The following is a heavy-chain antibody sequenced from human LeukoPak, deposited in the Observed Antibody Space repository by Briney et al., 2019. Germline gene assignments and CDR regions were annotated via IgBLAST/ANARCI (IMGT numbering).Heavy chain of an antibody. J-gene: IGHJ5*02. V-gene: IGHV3-23*01. CDR1: GLTFSNYA. D-gene: IGHD2-2*01. CDR3: ATGGGCSSTSCMNWFDP. Sequence: GGSLRLSCAASGLTFSNYAMSWVRQAPGKGLEWVSVISDRGGSTYYADSVKGRFTISRDNLKNTLYLQMNSLRAEDTAVYYCATGGGCSSTSCMNWFDPWGQGTLVIVSS. CDR2: ISDRGGST.